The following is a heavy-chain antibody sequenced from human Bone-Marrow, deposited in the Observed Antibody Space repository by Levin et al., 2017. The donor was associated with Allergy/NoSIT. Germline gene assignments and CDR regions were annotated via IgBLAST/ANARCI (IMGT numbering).Heavy chain of an antibody. V-gene: IGHV4-39*01. CDR3: ARHGRGTLGESHLDF. Sequence: RSSETLSLTCTVSGGSISTSGYFWGWIRQPPGKGLEWIGSVYYTGSTYYNPSLKSRITISVDTSKNQFSLKLTSVTAADTAVYYCARHGRGTLGESHLDFWGQGTLVTVSS. D-gene: IGHD3-16*01. CDR1: GGSISTSGYF. J-gene: IGHJ4*02. CDR2: VYYTGST.